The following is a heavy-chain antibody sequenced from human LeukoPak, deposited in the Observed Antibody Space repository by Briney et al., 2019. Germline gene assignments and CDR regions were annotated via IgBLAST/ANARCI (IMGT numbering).Heavy chain of an antibody. CDR1: GGSISRYY. Sequence: SETLSLTCTVSGGSISRYYWSWIRQPPGKGLEWIGYIYYSGSTNYNPSLKSRVTISADMSKNHFSLRLNSVTAADTAVYYCARFSGGTSRVDYWGQGTLVTVSS. V-gene: IGHV4-59*01. CDR3: ARFSGGTSRVDY. CDR2: IYYSGST. D-gene: IGHD3-16*01. J-gene: IGHJ4*02.